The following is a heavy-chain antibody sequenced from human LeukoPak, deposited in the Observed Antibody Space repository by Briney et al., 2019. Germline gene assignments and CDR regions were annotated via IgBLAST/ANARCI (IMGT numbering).Heavy chain of an antibody. CDR1: GFTFTKAW. CDR3: TIQLPPYGPIDY. V-gene: IGHV3-15*01. CDR2: IKSETDGGTT. D-gene: IGHD4-17*01. Sequence: GSLRLSCAGSGFTFTKAWMNWVRQTPERGLEWVGRIKSETDGGTTDYAVLIKGRITISRDDSRNTMYLQMNSLKTEDTAMYNCTIQLPPYGPIDYWGQGTLVTVSS. J-gene: IGHJ4*02.